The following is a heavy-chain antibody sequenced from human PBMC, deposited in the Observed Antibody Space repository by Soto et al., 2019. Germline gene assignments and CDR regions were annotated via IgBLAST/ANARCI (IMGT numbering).Heavy chain of an antibody. V-gene: IGHV2-5*02. CDR1: GFSLNTRGVG. CDR2: IHWDDEK. J-gene: IGHJ4*02. Sequence: QITLKESGPTLVIPTQTLTLTCTLSGFSLNTRGVGVGWIRQPPGKALEWVALIHWDDEKRYSPSLRNTLTITKDTAKNQVVLIMTYMDPVDTATYFFAYRPFVLGSGLNFDFWGQGILVTVSS. D-gene: IGHD6-19*01. CDR3: AYRPFVLGSGLNFDF.